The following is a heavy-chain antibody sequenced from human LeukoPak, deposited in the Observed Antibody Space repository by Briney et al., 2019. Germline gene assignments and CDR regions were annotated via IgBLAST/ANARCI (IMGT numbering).Heavy chain of an antibody. V-gene: IGHV1-69-2*01. CDR1: GYTFTDYY. Sequence: ASVKISCKVSGYTFTDYYMHWVQQAPGKGLEWMGLVDPEDGETIYAEKFQGRVTITADTSTDTAYMELSSLRSEDTAVYYCARGLAPYYYGSGTMLYWGQGTLVTVSS. CDR2: VDPEDGET. D-gene: IGHD3-10*01. CDR3: ARGLAPYYYGSGTMLY. J-gene: IGHJ4*02.